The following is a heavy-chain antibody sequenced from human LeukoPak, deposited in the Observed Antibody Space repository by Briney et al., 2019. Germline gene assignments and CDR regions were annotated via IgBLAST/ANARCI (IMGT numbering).Heavy chain of an antibody. CDR1: GGTFSSYA. CDR3: ARARRGVEMATIFDF. CDR2: IIPIFGTA. V-gene: IGHV1-69*05. D-gene: IGHD5-24*01. Sequence: SVKVSCKASGGTFSSYAISWVRQAPGQGLEWMGGIIPIFGTANYAQKLQGRVTMTTDTSTSTAYMELRSLRSDDTAVYYCARARRGVEMATIFDFWGQGTLVTVSS. J-gene: IGHJ4*02.